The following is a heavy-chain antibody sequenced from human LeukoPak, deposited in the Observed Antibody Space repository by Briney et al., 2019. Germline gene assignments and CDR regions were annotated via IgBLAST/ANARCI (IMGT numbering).Heavy chain of an antibody. CDR1: GFTFSSYG. Sequence: GRSLRLSCAASGFTFSSYGMHWVRQAPGKGLEWVAVIWYDGSNKYYADSVKGRFTISRDNSKNTLYLQMNSLRAEDTAVYYCAREARIGYYYFDYWGQGTLVTVSS. CDR3: AREARIGYYYFDY. V-gene: IGHV3-33*01. D-gene: IGHD3-3*01. J-gene: IGHJ4*02. CDR2: IWYDGSNK.